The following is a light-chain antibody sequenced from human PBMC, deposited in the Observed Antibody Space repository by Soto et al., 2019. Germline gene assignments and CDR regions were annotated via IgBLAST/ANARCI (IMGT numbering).Light chain of an antibody. CDR3: QKLNSYHLT. Sequence: DIQFTQSPSFLSASVGDRVTITCRASQGISSYLAWYQQKQGKAPKIIIYTEYTLQSGVKSRFSGSGSGTEFTLTITSMQPEDFAAYYCQKLNSYHLTVGGGNKGDIK. CDR2: TEY. V-gene: IGKV1-9*01. J-gene: IGKJ4*01. CDR1: QGISSY.